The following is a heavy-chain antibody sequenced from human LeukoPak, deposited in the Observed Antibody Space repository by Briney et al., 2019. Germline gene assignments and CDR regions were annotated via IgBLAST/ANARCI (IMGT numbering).Heavy chain of an antibody. CDR2: IYYSGST. D-gene: IGHD3-3*01. CDR3: ARVGYDSWSGSHYYYYYMDV. V-gene: IGHV4-59*01. Sequence: PSETLSLTCTVSGGSISSYYWSWIRQPPGKGLEWIGYIYYSGSTNYNPSLKSRVTISVDTSKNQFSLKLSSVTAADTAVYYCARVGYDSWSGSHYYYYYMDVWGKGTTVTVSS. J-gene: IGHJ6*03. CDR1: GGSISSYY.